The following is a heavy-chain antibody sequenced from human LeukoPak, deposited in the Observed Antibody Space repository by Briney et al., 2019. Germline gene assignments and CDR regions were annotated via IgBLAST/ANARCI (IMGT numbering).Heavy chain of an antibody. CDR2: IDGSSTYI. CDR1: GFTFTTHS. V-gene: IGHV3-21*04. D-gene: IGHD2-21*02. Sequence: GGSLRLSCAVSGFTFTTHSMNWVRQAPGKGLEWVSSIDGSSTYIYYADSMKGRVTISRDNAKNILYLHMNSLRVEDTAVYYCARVYCGGDCSPYYYYNGMDVWGQGTTVTVSS. CDR3: ARVYCGGDCSPYYYYNGMDV. J-gene: IGHJ6*02.